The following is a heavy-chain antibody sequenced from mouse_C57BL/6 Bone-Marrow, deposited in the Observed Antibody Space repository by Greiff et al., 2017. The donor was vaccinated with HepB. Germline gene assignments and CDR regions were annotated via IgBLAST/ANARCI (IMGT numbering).Heavy chain of an antibody. CDR1: GYTFTSYW. V-gene: IGHV1-64*01. J-gene: IGHJ1*03. Sequence: QVQLQQPGAELVKPGASVKLSCKASGYTFTSYWMHWVKQRPGQGLGWIGMIHPNSGSTNYNEKFKSKATLTVDKSSSTAYMQLSSLTSEDSAVYYCASPTVVAGWYFDVWGTETTVTVSS. D-gene: IGHD1-1*01. CDR2: IHPNSGST. CDR3: ASPTVVAGWYFDV.